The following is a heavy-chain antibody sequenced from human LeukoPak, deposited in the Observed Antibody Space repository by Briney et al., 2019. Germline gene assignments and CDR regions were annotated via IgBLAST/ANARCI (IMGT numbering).Heavy chain of an antibody. CDR2: IYYSGST. V-gene: IGHV4-59*01. Sequence: DPSETLSLTCTVSGGSISSYYWSWIRQPPGKGLEWIGYIYYSGSTNYNPSLKSRVTISVDTSKNQFSLKLSSVTAADTAVYYCAKSQPRGYSYGPGSFDYWGQGTLVTVSS. J-gene: IGHJ4*02. CDR1: GGSISSYY. D-gene: IGHD5-18*01. CDR3: AKSQPRGYSYGPGSFDY.